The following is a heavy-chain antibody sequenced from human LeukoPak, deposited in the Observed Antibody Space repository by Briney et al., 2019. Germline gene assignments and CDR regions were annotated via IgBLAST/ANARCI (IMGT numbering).Heavy chain of an antibody. V-gene: IGHV3-7*01. CDR1: GFTFSNYW. CDR2: IKQDGSEK. Sequence: GGSLRLSCAASGFTFSNYWMNWVRQAPGKGLEWVAKIKQDGSEKYYVDSVKGRFTISRDNAKNSLDLQMSSLRAEDTAVYYCAKDRGSGYCSSTSCSNWFDPWGQGTLVTVSS. D-gene: IGHD2-2*01. CDR3: AKDRGSGYCSSTSCSNWFDP. J-gene: IGHJ5*02.